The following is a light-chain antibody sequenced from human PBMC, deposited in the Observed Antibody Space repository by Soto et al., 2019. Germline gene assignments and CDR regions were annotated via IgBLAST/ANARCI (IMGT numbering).Light chain of an antibody. CDR2: AVS. CDR3: SSYTSTTALYV. CDR1: SSDIGGYNY. V-gene: IGLV2-14*01. Sequence: QSVLTQPASVSGSPGQSITISCTGTSSDIGGYNYVSWYQQHPGKAPKLMIYAVSNRPSGVSYRFSGSKSGNTTSLTISGLPADDEADSYSSSYTSTTALYVFGTGTKLTVL. J-gene: IGLJ1*01.